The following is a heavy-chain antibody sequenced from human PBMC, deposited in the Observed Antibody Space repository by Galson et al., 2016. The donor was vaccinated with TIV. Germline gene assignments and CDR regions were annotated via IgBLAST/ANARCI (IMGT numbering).Heavy chain of an antibody. D-gene: IGHD3-3*01. J-gene: IGHJ6*02. V-gene: IGHV5-10-1*01. CDR2: IDLSDSYT. Sequence: QSGAEVKKPGESLRISCKGSGHRFTSKWISWVRQMPGKGLEWMGKIDLSDSYTNYSPSFQGHVTLSVDKSIGTAYLQWSSLRASDTAMYYCATSRDIESLLEIYGMDVWGQGTTVTVSS. CDR3: ATSRDIESLLEIYGMDV. CDR1: GHRFTSKW.